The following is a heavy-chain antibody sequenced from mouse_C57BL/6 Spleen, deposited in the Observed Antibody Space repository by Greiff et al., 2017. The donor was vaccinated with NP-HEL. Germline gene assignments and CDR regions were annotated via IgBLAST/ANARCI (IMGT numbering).Heavy chain of an antibody. CDR1: GYTFTDYY. CDR3: ARSRLLWSDY. Sequence: QVQLQQSGAELVRPGASVKLSCKASGYTFTDYYINWVKQRPGQGLEWIARIYPGSGKTYYNEKFKGKATLTAEKSSSTAYMQLSSLTSEDSAVYFCARSRLLWSDYWGQGTTLTVSS. D-gene: IGHD2-1*01. V-gene: IGHV1-76*01. CDR2: IYPGSGKT. J-gene: IGHJ2*01.